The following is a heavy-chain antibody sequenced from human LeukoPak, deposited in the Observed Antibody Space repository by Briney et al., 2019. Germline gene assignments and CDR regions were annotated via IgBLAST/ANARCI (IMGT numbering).Heavy chain of an antibody. D-gene: IGHD3-22*01. V-gene: IGHV1-46*01. CDR1: GYTFTGYY. CDR2: INPSGGST. Sequence: GASVKVSCKASGYTFTGYYMHWVRQAPGQGLEWMGIINPSGGSTSYAQKFQGRVTMTRDTSTSTVYMELSSLRSEDTAVYYCARPCCYYDSSGYFDYWGQGTLVTVSS. J-gene: IGHJ4*02. CDR3: ARPCCYYDSSGYFDY.